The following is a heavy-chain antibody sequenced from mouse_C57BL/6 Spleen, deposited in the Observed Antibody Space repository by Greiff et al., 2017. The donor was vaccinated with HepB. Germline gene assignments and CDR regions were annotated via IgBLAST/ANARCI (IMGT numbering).Heavy chain of an antibody. CDR1: GFNIKNTY. CDR3: ARDYYGSSYRYYFDY. CDR2: IDPANGNT. J-gene: IGHJ2*01. D-gene: IGHD1-1*01. Sequence: VQLKESVAELVRPGASVKLSCTASGFNIKNTYMHWVKQRPEQGLEWIGRIDPANGNTKYAPKFQGKATITADTSSNTAYLQLSSLTSEDTAIYYCARDYYGSSYRYYFDYWGQGTTLTVSS. V-gene: IGHV14-3*01.